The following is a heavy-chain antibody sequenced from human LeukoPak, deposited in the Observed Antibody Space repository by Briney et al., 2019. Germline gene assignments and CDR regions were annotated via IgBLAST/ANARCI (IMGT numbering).Heavy chain of an antibody. CDR2: MYYSGST. V-gene: IGHV4-59*01. CDR3: ARGIIAAALDY. CDR1: GGSISSYY. Sequence: SETLSLTCTVSGGSISSYYWSWIRQSPGKGLEWIGYMYYSGSTNYNPSLKSRVTISVDTSKNQFSLNLSSVTAADTAVYYCARGIIAAALDYWGQGTLVTVSS. J-gene: IGHJ4*02. D-gene: IGHD6-13*01.